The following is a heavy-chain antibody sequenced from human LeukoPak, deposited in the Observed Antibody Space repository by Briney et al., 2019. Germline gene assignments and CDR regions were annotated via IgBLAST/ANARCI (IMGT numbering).Heavy chain of an antibody. J-gene: IGHJ4*02. CDR1: GFTFDDYA. V-gene: IGHV3-9*01. CDR3: ARRAGAYSHPYDY. Sequence: GRSLRLSCAVSGFTFDDYAMHWVRQVPGKGLEWVSGINWNSDSIGYADSVKGRFTTSRDNAKNSLYLQMNSLRAEDTAVYYCARRAGAYSHPYDYWGQGTLVTVSS. CDR2: INWNSDSI. D-gene: IGHD4/OR15-4a*01.